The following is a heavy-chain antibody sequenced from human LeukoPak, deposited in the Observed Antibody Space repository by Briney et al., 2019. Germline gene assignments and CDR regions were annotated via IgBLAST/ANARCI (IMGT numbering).Heavy chain of an antibody. CDR1: GFTFSSYA. CDR2: ISGSGGST. Sequence: GGSLRLSCAASGFTFSSYAMSWVRQAPGKGLEWVSAISGSGGSTYYADSAKGRFTISRDNSKNTLYLQMNSLRAEDTAVYYCARHQDYYDSSGYTHWGQGTLVTVSS. D-gene: IGHD3-22*01. CDR3: ARHQDYYDSSGYTH. J-gene: IGHJ4*02. V-gene: IGHV3-23*01.